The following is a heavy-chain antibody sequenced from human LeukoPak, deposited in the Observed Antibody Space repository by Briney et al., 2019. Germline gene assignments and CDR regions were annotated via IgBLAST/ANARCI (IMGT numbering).Heavy chain of an antibody. Sequence: PSETLSLTCTVSGGSISSSSYYWGWIRQPPGKGLEWIGSIYYSGSTYYNPSLKSRVTISVDTSKNQFSLKLSSVTAADTAVCYCARRDSSGYYAHYFDYWGQGTLVTVSS. J-gene: IGHJ4*02. D-gene: IGHD3-22*01. CDR3: ARRDSSGYYAHYFDY. CDR1: GGSISSSSYY. V-gene: IGHV4-39*01. CDR2: IYYSGST.